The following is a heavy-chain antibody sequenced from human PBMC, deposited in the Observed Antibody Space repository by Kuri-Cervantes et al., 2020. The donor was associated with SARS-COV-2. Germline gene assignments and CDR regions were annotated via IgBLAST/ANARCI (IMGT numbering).Heavy chain of an antibody. CDR2: IYYRGST. CDR1: GGSTSSHD. J-gene: IGHJ6*02. CDR3: TRVPQYDILTGYLDDYNGMDV. V-gene: IGHV4-59*11. Sequence: SDTRSPTCNLLGGSTSSHDWSWTRQLQGKVLEWIGYIYYRGSTNYNHSLKSRVTIPVDTSKNQFSLKLSSVTAADTAVYYCTRVPQYDILTGYLDDYNGMDVWGQGTTVTVSS. D-gene: IGHD3-9*01.